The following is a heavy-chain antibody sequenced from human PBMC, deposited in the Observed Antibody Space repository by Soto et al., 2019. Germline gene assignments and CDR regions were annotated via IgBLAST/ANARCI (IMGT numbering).Heavy chain of an antibody. CDR1: GFSFSSTW. D-gene: IGHD2-21*02. J-gene: IGHJ6*02. V-gene: IGHV3-15*01. Sequence: EVQLVESGGDLVKPGGSLRLSCVASGFSFSSTWMSWVRQAPGKGLEWVGRIKSIADDGTTEVATSVKGRFTLSRDDSKNTLYLEMNSLQTEDTAVYYCTTEAYCGGDCPPNVWGQGTTVTVSS. CDR2: IKSIADDGTT. CDR3: TTEAYCGGDCPPNV.